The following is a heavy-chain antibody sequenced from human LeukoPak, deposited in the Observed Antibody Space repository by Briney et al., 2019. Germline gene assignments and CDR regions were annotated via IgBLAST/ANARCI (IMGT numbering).Heavy chain of an antibody. CDR1: GGSISSYY. Sequence: PSETLSLTCTVSGGSISSYYWSWIRQPPGKGLEWIGYIYYSGSTNYNPSLKSRVTISVDTSKNQFSLELSSVTAADTAVYYCARHAPNWFDPWGQGTLVTVSS. CDR3: ARHAPNWFDP. J-gene: IGHJ5*02. V-gene: IGHV4-59*08. CDR2: IYYSGST.